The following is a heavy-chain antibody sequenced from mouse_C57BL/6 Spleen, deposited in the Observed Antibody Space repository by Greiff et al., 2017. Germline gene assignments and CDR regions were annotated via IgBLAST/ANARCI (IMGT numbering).Heavy chain of an antibody. CDR2: ISNGGGST. J-gene: IGHJ2*01. V-gene: IGHV5-12*01. Sequence: EVKLMESGGGLVQPGGSLKLSCAASGFTFSDYYMYWVRQTPEKRLEWVAYISNGGGSTYCPDTVKGRFTISRDNAKNTLYLRMSRLKSEDTAMYYCARHTGYYFDYWGQGTTLTVSS. D-gene: IGHD1-1*01. CDR1: GFTFSDYY. CDR3: ARHTGYYFDY.